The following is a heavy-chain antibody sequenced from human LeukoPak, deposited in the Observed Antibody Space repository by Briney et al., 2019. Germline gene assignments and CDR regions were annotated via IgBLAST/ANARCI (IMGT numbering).Heavy chain of an antibody. CDR2: TNTEGRST. D-gene: IGHD3-10*01. V-gene: IGHV3-74*01. Sequence: GGSLRLSCAASGFTLSNYWMHWVRPAPGRGLEWVSYTNTEGRSTTYADSVKGRFTISRDNAKNTLYLQMNSLRAEDTAVYYCARDRAVSGSYHPFDYWGQGTPVTVSS. CDR3: ARDRAVSGSYHPFDY. CDR1: GFTLSNYW. J-gene: IGHJ4*02.